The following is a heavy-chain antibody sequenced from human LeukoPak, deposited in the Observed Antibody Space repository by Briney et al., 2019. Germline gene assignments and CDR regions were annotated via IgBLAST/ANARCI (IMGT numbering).Heavy chain of an antibody. J-gene: IGHJ4*02. CDR2: AYYSGST. CDR1: GGSISSYY. V-gene: IGHV4-59*08. Sequence: SETLSLTCSVSGGSISSYYWSWIRQPPGKGLEWIGYAYYSGSTNYNPSLKSRVTISVDTSKNQFSLRLSSVTAADTAVYYCARHHNWNYDYWGQGTLVTVSS. CDR3: ARHHNWNYDY. D-gene: IGHD1-20*01.